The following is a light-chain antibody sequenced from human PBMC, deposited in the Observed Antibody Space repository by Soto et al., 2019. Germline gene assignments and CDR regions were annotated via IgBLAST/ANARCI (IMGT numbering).Light chain of an antibody. CDR1: SSNIGAGYD. V-gene: IGLV1-40*01. CDR3: QSYDSSLSGVV. J-gene: IGLJ2*01. CDR2: GNS. Sequence: QSALTQPPSVSGGPGQRVTISCTGSSSNIGAGYDVHWYQQLPGTAPKLLIYGNSNRPSGVPDRFSGSKSGTSASLAITGLQAEDEADYYCQSYDSSLSGVVFGGGTKLTVL.